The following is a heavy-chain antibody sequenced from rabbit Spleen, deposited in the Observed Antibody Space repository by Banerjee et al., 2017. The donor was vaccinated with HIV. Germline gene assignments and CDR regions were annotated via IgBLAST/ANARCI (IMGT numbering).Heavy chain of an antibody. CDR2: IGTGRSTGT. Sequence: QEQLEESGGGLVKPEGSLTLTCKASGFSFSDRDVMCWVRQAPGKGLEWIACIGTGRSTGTKYATWAKGRFTISKTSSTTVTLQMTSLTAADTATYFCATDLVGVGAWNLWGPGTLVTVS. V-gene: IGHV1S45*01. D-gene: IGHD3-3*01. CDR1: GFSFSDRDV. J-gene: IGHJ4*01. CDR3: ATDLVGVGAWNL.